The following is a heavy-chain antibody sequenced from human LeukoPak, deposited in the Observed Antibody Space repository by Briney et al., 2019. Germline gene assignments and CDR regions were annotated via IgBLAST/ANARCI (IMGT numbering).Heavy chain of an antibody. CDR3: ATDRGYLQFDY. Sequence: GRSLRLSCTASGFMFRNYGMHWVRQAPGKGLEWLANINKDGSTTNYIDSVRGRFTISRDNAKNLLYLQVNSLRAEDTAVYYCATDRGYLQFDYWGQGTLVTVSS. V-gene: IGHV3-7*01. D-gene: IGHD3-22*01. CDR1: GFMFRNYG. J-gene: IGHJ4*02. CDR2: INKDGSTT.